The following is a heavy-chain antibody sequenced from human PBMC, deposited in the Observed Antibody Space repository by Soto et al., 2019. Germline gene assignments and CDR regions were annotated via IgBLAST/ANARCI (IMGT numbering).Heavy chain of an antibody. CDR1: GRSFSGYY. Sequence: QVQLQQGGAGLLKPSETLSLTCAVYGRSFSGYYWSWIRQPPGKGLEWIGEINHSGSTNYNPALKSRVTISVDTSKNQFSLKLSSVTAADTAVYYCARVRRAFDYWGQGTLVTVSS. CDR3: ARVRRAFDY. V-gene: IGHV4-34*01. J-gene: IGHJ4*02. CDR2: INHSGST.